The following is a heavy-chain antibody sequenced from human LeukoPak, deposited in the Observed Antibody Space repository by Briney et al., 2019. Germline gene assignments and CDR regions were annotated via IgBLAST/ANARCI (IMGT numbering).Heavy chain of an antibody. D-gene: IGHD4-17*01. Sequence: GGSLRLSCAASGFTFSSHGMHWVRQAPGKGLEWVPIIWFDGSNKYYADSVKGRFTISRDNSKNTLYLQMNSLRAEDTAVYYCARERYGDYAYYFDYWGQGTLVTVSS. CDR2: IWFDGSNK. J-gene: IGHJ4*02. V-gene: IGHV3-33*01. CDR3: ARERYGDYAYYFDY. CDR1: GFTFSSHG.